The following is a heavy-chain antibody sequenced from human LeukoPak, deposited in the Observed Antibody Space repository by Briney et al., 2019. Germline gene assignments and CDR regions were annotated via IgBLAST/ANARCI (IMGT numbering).Heavy chain of an antibody. CDR2: IKQDGGEK. CDR3: AREGREWLWGDYYYYYGMDV. D-gene: IGHD3-3*01. J-gene: IGHJ6*02. Sequence: GGSLRLSCAASGFTFSSYWMSWVRQAPGQGLEWVANIKQDGGEKYYVDSVKGRFTISRDNAKNSLYLQMNSLRAEVTAVYYCAREGREWLWGDYYYYYGMDVWGRGTTVSVSS. V-gene: IGHV3-7*01. CDR1: GFTFSSYW.